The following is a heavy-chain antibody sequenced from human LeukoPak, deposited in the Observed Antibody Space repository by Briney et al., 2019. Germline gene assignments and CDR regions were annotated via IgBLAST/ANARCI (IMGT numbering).Heavy chain of an antibody. D-gene: IGHD5-12*01. Sequence: ASVKVSCKASGYTFTGYYMHWVRQAPGQGLEWMGRINPNSGGTNYAQKFQGRVTMTRDTSISTAYMELSRLRSDDTAVYYCGRDESVATDLIDYWGQGTLVTVSS. V-gene: IGHV1-2*06. CDR3: GRDESVATDLIDY. J-gene: IGHJ4*02. CDR2: INPNSGGT. CDR1: GYTFTGYY.